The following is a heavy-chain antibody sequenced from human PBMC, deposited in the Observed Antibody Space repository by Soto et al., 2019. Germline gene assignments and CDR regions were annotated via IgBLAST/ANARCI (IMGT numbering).Heavy chain of an antibody. CDR2: ISYDGSNK. CDR1: GFTFSSYA. V-gene: IGHV3-30-3*01. CDR3: ARTYYDFWRGYYDY. D-gene: IGHD3-3*01. Sequence: QVQLVESGGGVVQPGRSLRLSCAASGFTFSSYAMHWVRQAPGKGLEWVAVISYDGSNKYYADSVKGRFTISRDNSTNTLYPQMNSLRAEIRAVYYCARTYYDFWRGYYDYWGQGTLVTVSS. J-gene: IGHJ4*02.